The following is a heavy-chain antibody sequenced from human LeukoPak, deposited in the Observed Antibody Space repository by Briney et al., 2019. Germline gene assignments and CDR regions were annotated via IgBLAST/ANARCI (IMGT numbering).Heavy chain of an antibody. D-gene: IGHD1-26*01. CDR1: GYTFASYY. Sequence: GASVKVSCRASGYTFASYYMHWVRQAPGQGLAWMGIINPSGGTTTYAQTFQGRVTMPSHTSTSTVYMELSSLRSEDTAVYYCARDSTPTYYSGTYYFEYWGQGTLVTVSS. CDR2: INPSGGTT. V-gene: IGHV1-46*01. CDR3: ARDSTPTYYSGTYYFEY. J-gene: IGHJ4*02.